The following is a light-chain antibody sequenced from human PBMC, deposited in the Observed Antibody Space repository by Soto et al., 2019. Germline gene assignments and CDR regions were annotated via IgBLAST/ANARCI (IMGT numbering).Light chain of an antibody. CDR2: AAS. J-gene: IGKJ4*01. V-gene: IGKV3-20*01. CDR3: QQYGYSAT. Sequence: EIVLTQSPGTLSLCPGERATLSCRASQSVTSSYLAWYQQKPGQAPRLLIYAASSRATGIPDRFSGSGSGTDFTLTISRLEPEDFAVYYCQQYGYSATFGGGTKVDNK. CDR1: QSVTSSY.